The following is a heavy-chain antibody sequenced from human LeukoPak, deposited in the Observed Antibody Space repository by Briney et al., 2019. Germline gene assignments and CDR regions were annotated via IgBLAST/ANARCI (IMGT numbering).Heavy chain of an antibody. CDR1: GYSFTSYW. CDR3: ARRVNSHYDSSGYYGS. CDR2: IYPGDSDT. V-gene: IGHV5-51*01. Sequence: GEALKISCKGSGYSFTSYWIGWVRQVPGKGLEWMGIIYPGDSDTRYSPSFQGQVTISADKSISTAYLQWSSLKASDTAMYYCARRVNSHYDSSGYYGSWGQGTLVTVSS. J-gene: IGHJ4*02. D-gene: IGHD3-22*01.